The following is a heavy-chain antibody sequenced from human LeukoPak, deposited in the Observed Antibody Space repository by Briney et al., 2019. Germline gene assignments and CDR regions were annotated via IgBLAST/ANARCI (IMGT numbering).Heavy chain of an antibody. CDR1: GVSLDDYY. V-gene: IGHV4-34*10. D-gene: IGHD4-17*01. CDR3: TRLTTGHDY. CDR2: INHSGYT. Sequence: SETLSLTCAVSGVSLDDYYWSWVRQTPGKGLEWIGEINHSGYTNDSPSLKSRVTLSIDTSRKQFSLNLRSVTVADAGIYYCTRLTTGHDYWGQGTLVTVSS. J-gene: IGHJ4*02.